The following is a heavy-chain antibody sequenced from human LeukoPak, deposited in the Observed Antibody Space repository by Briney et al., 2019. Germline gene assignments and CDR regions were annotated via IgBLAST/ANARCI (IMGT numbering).Heavy chain of an antibody. D-gene: IGHD4-17*01. J-gene: IGHJ6*02. V-gene: IGHV4-59*08. CDR3: VRRLSGDYAWLDV. Sequence: SETLSLTCTVSGGSISSHYWSWIRQPPGKRLEWIGYIHYSGTTNYNPSLKSRVSISADTSENQMSLRPSSVTAADTAVYYCVRRLSGDYAWLDVWGQGTTVTVSS. CDR1: GGSISSHY. CDR2: IHYSGTT.